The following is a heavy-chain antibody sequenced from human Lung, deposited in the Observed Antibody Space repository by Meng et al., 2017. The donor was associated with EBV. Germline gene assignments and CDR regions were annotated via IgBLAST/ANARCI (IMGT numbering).Heavy chain of an antibody. Sequence: QVPLQGSGPGLAKPSETLSLLCKVSRGSVTSGGYYWSWVRQPPGKELEWIGYIYYDGSTTYNPSLKSRLTMSIHTSENQFSLRLSSVTAADTAVYYCARGRSSGWDYYFDYWGQGSLVTVSS. J-gene: IGHJ4*02. CDR1: RGSVTSGGYY. CDR3: ARGRSSGWDYYFDY. D-gene: IGHD6-19*01. V-gene: IGHV4-61*08. CDR2: IYYDGST.